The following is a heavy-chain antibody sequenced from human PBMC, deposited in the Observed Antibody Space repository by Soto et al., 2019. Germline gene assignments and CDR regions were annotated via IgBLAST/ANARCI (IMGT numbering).Heavy chain of an antibody. V-gene: IGHV1-8*01. CDR3: ARVSGGNCSSTSCYTQFDP. J-gene: IGHJ5*02. CDR1: GYTFTSYD. D-gene: IGHD2-2*02. Sequence: ASVKVSCKXSGYTFTSYDINWVRQATGQGLEWMGWMNPNSGDTGYAQKFQGRVTMTRNTSISTAYMELSSLRSEDTAVYYCARVSGGNCSSTSCYTQFDPWGQGTLVTVSS. CDR2: MNPNSGDT.